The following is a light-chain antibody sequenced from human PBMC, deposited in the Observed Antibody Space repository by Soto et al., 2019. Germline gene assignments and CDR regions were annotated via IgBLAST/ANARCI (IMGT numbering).Light chain of an antibody. V-gene: IGKV3-11*01. CDR1: QSVNKAY. CDR3: QQRSNWPPWT. J-gene: IGKJ1*01. CDR2: GAS. Sequence: EIVLTQSPGTLVLSPGDRATLSCRASQSVNKAYLVWYQVKPGQAPRRLIYGASNRATDIPARFSGSGSGTDFTLTISSLEPEDFAVYYCQQRSNWPPWTFGQGTKVDIK.